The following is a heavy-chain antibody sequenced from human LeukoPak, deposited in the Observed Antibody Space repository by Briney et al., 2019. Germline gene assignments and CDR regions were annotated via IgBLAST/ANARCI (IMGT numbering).Heavy chain of an antibody. V-gene: IGHV3-23*01. CDR2: ISGSGGST. Sequence: GGSLRLSCAASGFTFSSYAMSWVRQAPGKGLEWVSAISGSGGSTYYADSVKGRFTISRDNSKNTLYLQMNSLRAEDTAVYYCANDPLLWFGESQGYGMDVWGQGTTVTVSS. CDR1: GFTFSSYA. D-gene: IGHD3-10*01. CDR3: ANDPLLWFGESQGYGMDV. J-gene: IGHJ6*02.